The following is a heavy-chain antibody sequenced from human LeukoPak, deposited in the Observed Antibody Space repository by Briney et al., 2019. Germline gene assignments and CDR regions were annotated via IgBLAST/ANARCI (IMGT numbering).Heavy chain of an antibody. CDR2: ISGSGSTI. V-gene: IGHV3-11*01. D-gene: IGHD6-19*01. J-gene: IGHJ1*01. Sequence: GGSLRLSCAASGFTFSDYYMSWIRQAPGKGLEWVSYISGSGSTIYYADSVKGRFTISRDNAKNSLYLQMNSLRAEDTAVYYCAKDFQEYKSPSGWSPEYFQHWGQGTLVTVSS. CDR1: GFTFSDYY. CDR3: AKDFQEYKSPSGWSPEYFQH.